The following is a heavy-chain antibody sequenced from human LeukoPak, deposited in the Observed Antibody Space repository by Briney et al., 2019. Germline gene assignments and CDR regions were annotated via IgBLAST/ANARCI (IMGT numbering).Heavy chain of an antibody. D-gene: IGHD2-21*02. CDR2: IYYSGST. V-gene: IGHV4-39*01. J-gene: IGHJ3*02. Sequence: SETLSLTCTVSGGSISSSSYYWGWIRQPPGKGLEWIGSIYYSGSTYYHPSLKSRFTISVDTSKNQFSLKLSSVTAADTAVYYCARNHIVVVTAIPGAFDIWGQGTMVTVSS. CDR1: GGSISSSSYY. CDR3: ARNHIVVVTAIPGAFDI.